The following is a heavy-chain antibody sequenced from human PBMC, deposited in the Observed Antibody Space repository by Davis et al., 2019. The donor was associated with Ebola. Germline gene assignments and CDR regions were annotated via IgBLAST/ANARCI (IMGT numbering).Heavy chain of an antibody. D-gene: IGHD6-19*01. Sequence: ASVKVSCKASGGTFSSYTITWVRQAPGQGLEWMGRINPNSGGTDYSQKFQGRVTMTRDTSISTAYMDLSRLRSDDTAVYYCARPDSSGWPYFHYWGQGTLVTVSS. CDR2: INPNSGGT. J-gene: IGHJ4*02. CDR1: GGTFSSYT. V-gene: IGHV1-2*06. CDR3: ARPDSSGWPYFHY.